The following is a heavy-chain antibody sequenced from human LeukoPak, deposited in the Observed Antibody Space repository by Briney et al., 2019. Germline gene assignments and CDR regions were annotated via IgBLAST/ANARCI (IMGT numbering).Heavy chain of an antibody. CDR3: ARSDPNCSGGSCGLDY. CDR2: IYHSGST. V-gene: IGHV4-34*01. D-gene: IGHD2-15*01. CDR1: GGAFSVYY. Sequence: SETLSLTCAVYGGAFSVYYWSCIRQPPGKGVECVGEIYHSGSTKYNTSLKSRVTISVDTSKNQSSLTLSSVIAAVTAVDYCARSDPNCSGGSCGLDYWGQGTLVTVSS. J-gene: IGHJ4*02.